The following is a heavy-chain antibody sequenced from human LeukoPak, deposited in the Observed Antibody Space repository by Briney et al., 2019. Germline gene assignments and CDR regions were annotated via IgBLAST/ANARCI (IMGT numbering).Heavy chain of an antibody. CDR1: GFTFSSFW. CDR2: ISGDGSNT. J-gene: IGHJ5*02. D-gene: IGHD3-10*01. CDR3: AKDRMVRGVDSWFDP. V-gene: IGHV3-74*01. Sequence: GGSLRLSCTASGFTFSSFWMHWVRQAPGKGLVWVSRISGDGSNTDYADSVKGRFSIYRDTAINTLYLQMNSLRAEDTAVYYCAKDRMVRGVDSWFDPWGQGTLVTVSS.